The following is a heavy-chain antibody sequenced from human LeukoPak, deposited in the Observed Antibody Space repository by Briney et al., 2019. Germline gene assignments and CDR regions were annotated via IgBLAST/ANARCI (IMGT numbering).Heavy chain of an antibody. J-gene: IGHJ6*03. CDR2: INHNGGT. D-gene: IGHD3-9*01. CDR3: ARVAYRYSINDWSRTGLGAYATKYYYYMDV. V-gene: IGHV4-34*01. Sequence: SETLSLTCAVYGGSFSDYSWTWIRQAPGEGLEWNGEINHNGGTNHNPSLVSRVIMSVDTSKNQFSLKVSSVTATDTAVYYCARVAYRYSINDWSRTGLGAYATKYYYYMDVWGKGTTVTV. CDR1: GGSFSDYS.